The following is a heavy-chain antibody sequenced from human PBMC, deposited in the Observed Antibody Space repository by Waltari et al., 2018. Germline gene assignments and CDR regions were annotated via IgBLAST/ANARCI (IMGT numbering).Heavy chain of an antibody. V-gene: IGHV4-34*01. CDR1: GGSFSGYY. D-gene: IGHD1-26*01. Sequence: QVQLQQWGAGLLKPSETLSLTCAVYGGSFSGYYWSWIRQPPGTGLEWIGEINHSGSTNYNPSLKSRVTISVDTSKNQFSLKLSSVTAADTAVYYCARQEVGATEIDYFDYWGQGTLVTV. J-gene: IGHJ4*02. CDR2: INHSGST. CDR3: ARQEVGATEIDYFDY.